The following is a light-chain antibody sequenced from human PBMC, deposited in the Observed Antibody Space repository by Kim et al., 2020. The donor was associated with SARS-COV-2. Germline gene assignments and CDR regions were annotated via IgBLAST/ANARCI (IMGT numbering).Light chain of an antibody. V-gene: IGLV2-14*03. CDR1: GSDVGGYNY. CDR2: DIS. CDR3: SSYTSSSTLEV. Sequence: QSITTSCTGTGSDVGGYNYVSWYQQHQGKAPKLMIYDISNRPSGFSNRFSGSKSGNTASLTISGLQAEDEGDYYCSSYTSSSTLEVFGGGTQLTVL. J-gene: IGLJ2*01.